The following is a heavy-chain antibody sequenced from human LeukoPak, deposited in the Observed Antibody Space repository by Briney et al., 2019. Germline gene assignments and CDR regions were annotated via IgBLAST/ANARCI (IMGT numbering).Heavy chain of an antibody. CDR3: AREIYGSGSYYFDY. J-gene: IGHJ4*02. V-gene: IGHV4-4*07. CDR2: IYISGNT. CDR1: GGSISSYD. Sequence: SETLSLTCTVSGGSISSYDWSRIRQPAGKGLEWIGRIYISGNTYYNSSLKSRVTMSVDTSKNQLSLKLSSVSAADTAVYYCAREIYGSGSYYFDYWGQGTPVTVSS. D-gene: IGHD3-10*01.